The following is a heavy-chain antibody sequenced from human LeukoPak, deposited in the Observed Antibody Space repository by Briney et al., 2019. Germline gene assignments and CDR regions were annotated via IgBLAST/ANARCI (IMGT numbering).Heavy chain of an antibody. V-gene: IGHV5-51*01. CDR2: IYPGDSDT. J-gene: IGHJ4*02. D-gene: IGHD3-10*01. CDR1: GSPFTSYW. CDR3: ARLGYYGSGSYPACDY. Sequence: GEFLQISCQGSGSPFTSYWIGWVRQLPGKGLEWMGIIYPGDSDTRYSPSFQGQVTISADKSISTAYLQWSSLKASDTAMYYCARLGYYGSGSYPACDYWGQGTLVTVSS.